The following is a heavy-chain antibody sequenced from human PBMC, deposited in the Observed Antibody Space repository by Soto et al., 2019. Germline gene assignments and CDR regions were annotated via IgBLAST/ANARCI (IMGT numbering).Heavy chain of an antibody. CDR2: IIPIFGTA. CDR1: GGTFSSYA. V-gene: IGHV1-69*12. D-gene: IGHD1-20*01. J-gene: IGHJ6*02. Sequence: QVQLVQSGAEVKKPGSSVKVSCKASGGTFSSYAINWVRQAPGQGLEWMGGIIPIFGTADYAQKFQGRVTINADESTSTAYMELSSRRSEDTAVYYCARSLTGTYYYYGMDVWGQGTTVTVSS. CDR3: ARSLTGTYYYYGMDV.